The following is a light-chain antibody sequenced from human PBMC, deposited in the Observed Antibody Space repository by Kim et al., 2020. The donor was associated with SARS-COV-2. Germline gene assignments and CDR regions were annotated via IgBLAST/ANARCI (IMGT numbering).Light chain of an antibody. V-gene: IGKV1-39*01. CDR1: QSISNY. CDR2: AAS. J-gene: IGKJ1*01. Sequence: DIHMTQSPSSLSASVGDRVSITCRASQSISNYVSWYQQKPGKAPKLLIYAASDLHSGVPSRFSGSGSGTDFTLTISSLQPEDFATYCCQQTYTTPWTFGQGTKVDIK. CDR3: QQTYTTPWT.